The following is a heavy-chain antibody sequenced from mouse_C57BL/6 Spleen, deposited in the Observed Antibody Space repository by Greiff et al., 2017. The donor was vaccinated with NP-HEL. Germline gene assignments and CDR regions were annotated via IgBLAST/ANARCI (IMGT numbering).Heavy chain of an antibody. Sequence: QVQLQQSGAELVRPGASVTLSCKASGYTFTDYEMHWVKQTPVHGLEWIGAIDPETGGTAYNQKFKGKAILTADKSSSTAYMERRSLTSEDSAVYYCNHPVTGTDYFDYWGQGTTLTVSS. D-gene: IGHD4-1*01. CDR3: NHPVTGTDYFDY. J-gene: IGHJ2*01. CDR2: IDPETGGT. V-gene: IGHV1-15*01. CDR1: GYTFTDYE.